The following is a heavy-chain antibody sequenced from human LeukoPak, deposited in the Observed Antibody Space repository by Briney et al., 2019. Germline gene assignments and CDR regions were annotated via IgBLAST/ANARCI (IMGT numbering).Heavy chain of an antibody. Sequence: SSETLSLTCTVSGGSISNYYWGWIRQPPGKGLEWIGNIFYSGSTYYSPSLRSRVTISLDTSRNQFSLKLNSVTAADTAVYYCAKFNGYGLVDIWGQGTMVTVSS. CDR2: IFYSGST. D-gene: IGHD3-10*01. J-gene: IGHJ3*02. CDR1: GGSISNYY. CDR3: AKFNGYGLVDI. V-gene: IGHV4-39*07.